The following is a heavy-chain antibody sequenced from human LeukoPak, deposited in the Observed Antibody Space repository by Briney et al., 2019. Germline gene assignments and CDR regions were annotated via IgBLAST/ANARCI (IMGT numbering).Heavy chain of an antibody. Sequence: GASVKVSCKASGYTFTGYYMHWVRQAPGQGLEWMGWINPNSGGTNYAQRFQGRVTMTRDTSISTAYMELSRLRSDDTAVYYCAKPRGLLMLDDAFDIWGQGTMVTVSS. CDR3: AKPRGLLMLDDAFDI. CDR2: INPNSGGT. CDR1: GYTFTGYY. V-gene: IGHV1-2*02. D-gene: IGHD2-15*01. J-gene: IGHJ3*02.